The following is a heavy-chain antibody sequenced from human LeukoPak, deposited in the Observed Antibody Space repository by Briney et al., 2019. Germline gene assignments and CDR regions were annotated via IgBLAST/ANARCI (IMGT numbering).Heavy chain of an antibody. D-gene: IGHD6-19*01. CDR1: GYTFTSYY. CDR2: INPSGGST. CDR3: ARVGSGGAWFDF. Sequence: AASVKVSCKASGYTFTSYYMRWVRQAPGQGLEWMGIINPSGGSTSYAQKFQGRVTMTRDMSTSTVYMELSSLRSEDTAVYYCARVGSGGAWFDFWGQGTLVSVSS. J-gene: IGHJ4*02. V-gene: IGHV1-46*01.